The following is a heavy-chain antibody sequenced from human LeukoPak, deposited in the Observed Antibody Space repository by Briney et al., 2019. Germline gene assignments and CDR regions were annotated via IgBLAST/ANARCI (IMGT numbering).Heavy chain of an antibody. CDR1: GYTFTGYY. D-gene: IGHD4-11*01. J-gene: IGHJ4*02. CDR2: INPNSGGT. V-gene: IGHV1-2*02. CDR3: ARDSSNYGSFDY. Sequence: ASVKVSCKASGYTFTGYYMHWVRQAPGQGLEWMGWINPNSGGTNYAQKFQGRVTMTRDTSISTAYMELSRLRSDDTAVYYCARDSSNYGSFDYWGQGTLVTVSS.